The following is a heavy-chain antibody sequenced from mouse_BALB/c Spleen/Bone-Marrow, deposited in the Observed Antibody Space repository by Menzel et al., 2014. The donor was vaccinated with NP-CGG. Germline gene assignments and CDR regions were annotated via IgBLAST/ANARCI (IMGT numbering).Heavy chain of an antibody. J-gene: IGHJ4*01. Sequence: KQSGAELGMPGASVKMSCKASGYTFTDNWIYWVKQRPGQGLEWIGAIDTSDSYTNYNQKFMGKASLTVDASSSTAYMQVSSLTSDDSAVYYCARGGHDFSLDYWGQGTSVTVSS. CDR2: IDTSDSYT. D-gene: IGHD2-4*01. CDR1: GYTFTDNW. CDR3: ARGGHDFSLDY. V-gene: IGHV1-69*01.